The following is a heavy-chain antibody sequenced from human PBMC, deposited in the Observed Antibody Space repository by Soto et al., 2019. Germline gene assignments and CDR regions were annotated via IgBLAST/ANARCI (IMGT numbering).Heavy chain of an antibody. Sequence: QVQLQESGPGLVKPSQTLSLTCTVSGGSITSGNYHWSWIRQPPGKGLEWIGYIYYSGSTYYNPFLMSRVVISVDTSNNQFSLKLNSVTAADTAVYYCAREDGGRGGDYWGQGTLVTVSS. CDR1: GGSITSGNYH. CDR2: IYYSGST. CDR3: AREDGGRGGDY. D-gene: IGHD4-17*01. V-gene: IGHV4-30-4*01. J-gene: IGHJ4*02.